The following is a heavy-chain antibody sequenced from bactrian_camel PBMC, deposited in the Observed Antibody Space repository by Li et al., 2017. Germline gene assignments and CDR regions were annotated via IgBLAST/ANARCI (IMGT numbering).Heavy chain of an antibody. CDR3: ATSMAYGASWSFLREYNY. CDR1: QDPHAL. D-gene: IGHD6*01. J-gene: IGHJ4*01. Sequence: DVQLVESGGGSVQAGGSLRLSRAASQDPHALMAWFRQAPGKEREGVASVDSRSGSFYFDYADSVKGRFTISRDDAKNTVYLRMNSLNSEDTALYYCATSMAYGASWSFLREYNYWGQGTQVTVS. V-gene: IGHV3S40*01. CDR2: VDSRSGSF.